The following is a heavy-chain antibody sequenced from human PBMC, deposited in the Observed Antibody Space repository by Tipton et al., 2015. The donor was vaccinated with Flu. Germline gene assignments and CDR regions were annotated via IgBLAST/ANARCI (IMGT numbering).Heavy chain of an antibody. J-gene: IGHJ4*02. CDR1: GYSFTSYW. CDR3: ARHGERYGSGSYYDY. V-gene: IGHV5-51*01. Sequence: QLVQSGVEVKKPGESLKISCKGSGYSFTSYWIGWVRQMPGKGLEWMGIIYPGDSDTRYSPSFQGQVTISADKSISTAYLQWSSLKASDTAMYYCARHGERYGSGSYYDYWGQGTLVTVSS. D-gene: IGHD3-10*01. CDR2: IYPGDSDT.